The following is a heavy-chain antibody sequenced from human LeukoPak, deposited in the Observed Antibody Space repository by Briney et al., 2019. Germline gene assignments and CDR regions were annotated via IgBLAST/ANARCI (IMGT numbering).Heavy chain of an antibody. J-gene: IGHJ4*02. CDR2: ISSSSSYI. D-gene: IGHD3-10*01. CDR1: GFTFGSYS. Sequence: GGSLRLSCAASGFTFGSYSMNWVRQAPGKGLEWVSSISSSSSYIYYADSVKGRFTISRDNAKNSLYLQMNSLRAEDTAVYYCARDRGSGSYTKLDYWGQGTLVTVSS. V-gene: IGHV3-21*01. CDR3: ARDRGSGSYTKLDY.